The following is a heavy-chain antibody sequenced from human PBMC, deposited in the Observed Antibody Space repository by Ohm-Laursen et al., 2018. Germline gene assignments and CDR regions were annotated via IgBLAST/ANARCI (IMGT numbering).Heavy chain of an antibody. J-gene: IGHJ4*02. CDR2: ISWNSGSI. V-gene: IGHV3-9*01. Sequence: SLRLSCAASGFTFDDYAMHRVRQAPGKGLEWVSGISWNSGSIGYADSVKGRFTISRDNAKNSLYLQMNSLRAEDTALYYCAKDHGDILTGYPDYWGQGTLVTVSS. CDR1: GFTFDDYA. CDR3: AKDHGDILTGYPDY. D-gene: IGHD3-9*01.